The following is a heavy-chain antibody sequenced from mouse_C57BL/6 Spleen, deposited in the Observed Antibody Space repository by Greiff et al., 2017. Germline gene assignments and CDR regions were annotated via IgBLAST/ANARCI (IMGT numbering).Heavy chain of an antibody. V-gene: IGHV1-22*01. CDR2: INPNNGGT. CDR1: GYTFTDYN. D-gene: IGHD2-4*01. J-gene: IGHJ3*01. Sequence: EVQVVESGPELVKPGASVKMSCKASGYTFTDYNMHWVKQSHGKSLEWIGYINPNNGGTSYNQKFKGKATLTVNKSSSTAYMELRSLTSEDSAVYYCARGDYDYDDRFAYWGQGTLVTVSA. CDR3: ARGDYDYDDRFAY.